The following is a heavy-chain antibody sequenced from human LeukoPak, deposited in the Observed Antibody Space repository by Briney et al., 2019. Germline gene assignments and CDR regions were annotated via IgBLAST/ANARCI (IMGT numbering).Heavy chain of an antibody. D-gene: IGHD3-3*01. J-gene: IGHJ6*03. CDR1: GFTFSSYG. CDR2: IRYDGSNK. V-gene: IGHV3-30*02. CDR3: AKEADYDFWSGYYPYYMDV. Sequence: GRSLRLSCAASGFTFSSYGMHWVRQAPGKGLEWVAFIRYDGSNKYYADSVKGRFTISRDNSKNTLYLQMNSLRAEDTAVYYCAKEADYDFWSGYYPYYMDVWGKGTTVTVSS.